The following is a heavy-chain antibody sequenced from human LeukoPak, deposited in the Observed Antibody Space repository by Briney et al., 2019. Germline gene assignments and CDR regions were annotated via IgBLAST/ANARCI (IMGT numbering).Heavy chain of an antibody. J-gene: IGHJ4*02. Sequence: GRSLRLSCAASGFTFSSYEMNWVRQAPGKGLEWVSYISSSGSTIYHADSVKGRFSISRDDAKRSLYLQMNSLTAEDTALYYCARKGSGIDYWGQGALVAVSS. CDR3: ARKGSGIDY. D-gene: IGHD2-15*01. CDR2: ISSSGSTI. V-gene: IGHV3-48*03. CDR1: GFTFSSYE.